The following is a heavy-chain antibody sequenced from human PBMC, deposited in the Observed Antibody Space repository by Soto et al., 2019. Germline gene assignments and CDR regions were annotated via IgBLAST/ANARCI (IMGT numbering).Heavy chain of an antibody. CDR1: GFTFSSYA. J-gene: IGHJ4*02. Sequence: EVQLLESGGGLVQPGGSPRLSCAASGFTFSSYAMSWVRQAPGKGLEWVSAISGSGGSTYYADSVKGRFTISRDNSKNTLYLQMNSLRAEDTAVYYCAKGPYYDFWSGYYTPTGFDYWGQGTLVTVSS. D-gene: IGHD3-3*01. CDR3: AKGPYYDFWSGYYTPTGFDY. CDR2: ISGSGGST. V-gene: IGHV3-23*01.